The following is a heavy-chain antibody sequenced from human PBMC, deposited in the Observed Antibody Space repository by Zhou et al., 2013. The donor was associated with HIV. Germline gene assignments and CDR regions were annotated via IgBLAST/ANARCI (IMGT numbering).Heavy chain of an antibody. D-gene: IGHD3-3*01. Sequence: QVQLVQSGGEVKKPGASVTVSCTASGYTFTSYGISWVRQAPGQGLEWMGWISTYNGNTHFAQKFQGRVTMTTDTSTTTAYMELGSLTSEDTAVYYCARSPEDFWSGYYPILFDYWGQGTLITVSS. CDR1: GYTFTSYG. CDR2: ISTYNGNT. CDR3: ARSPEDFWSGYYPILFDY. V-gene: IGHV1-18*01. J-gene: IGHJ4*02.